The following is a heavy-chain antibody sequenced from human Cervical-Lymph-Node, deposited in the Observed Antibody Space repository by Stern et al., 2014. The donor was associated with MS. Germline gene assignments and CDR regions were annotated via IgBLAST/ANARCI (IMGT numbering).Heavy chain of an antibody. CDR1: GYNFPDYW. Sequence: EMQLVESGAEVKQPGESLKISCKASGYNFPDYWIGWVRQMPGKGLEWMAIIYPGDSDTRYRPSFQGQFTLSVDKSSSTAYLQWSSLKASDTALYYCARPKNYAAGNSPFDYWGQGTLVTVSS. V-gene: IGHV5-51*01. CDR2: IYPGDSDT. CDR3: ARPKNYAAGNSPFDY. D-gene: IGHD4/OR15-4a*01. J-gene: IGHJ4*02.